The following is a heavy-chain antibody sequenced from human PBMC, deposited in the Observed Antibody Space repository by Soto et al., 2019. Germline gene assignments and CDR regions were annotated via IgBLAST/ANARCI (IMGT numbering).Heavy chain of an antibody. J-gene: IGHJ4*02. D-gene: IGHD1-7*01. CDR2: ITSSSAFL. V-gene: IGHV3-21*01. CDR1: GFTFSSYS. CDR3: ARETASGTTNLDY. Sequence: GGSLRLSCAASGFTFSSYSMNWVRQAPGKGLEWVSSITSSSAFLYYADSLRGRFTISRDNARNSLYLQMHSLRAEDTAVYYCARETASGTTNLDYWGQGTLVTVSS.